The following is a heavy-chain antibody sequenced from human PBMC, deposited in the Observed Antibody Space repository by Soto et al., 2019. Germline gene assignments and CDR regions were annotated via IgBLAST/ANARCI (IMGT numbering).Heavy chain of an antibody. CDR1: GYTLTELS. Sequence: SVKVSCKVSGYTLTELSMHWVRQAPGQGLEWMGGINPNFGTTNYAQKFQGRATMTADESTSTVYMELSRLRSEDTAVYYCARDPVDTSMLTGYYGMDVWGQGTTVTVSS. V-gene: IGHV1-69*13. D-gene: IGHD5-18*01. CDR3: ARDPVDTSMLTGYYGMDV. CDR2: INPNFGTT. J-gene: IGHJ6*02.